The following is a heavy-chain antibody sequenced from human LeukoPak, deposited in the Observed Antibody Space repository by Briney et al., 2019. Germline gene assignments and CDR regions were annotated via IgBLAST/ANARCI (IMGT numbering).Heavy chain of an antibody. J-gene: IGHJ5*02. D-gene: IGHD6-13*01. CDR1: GGTFSSYA. V-gene: IGHV1-69*05. Sequence: ASVKVSCKASGGTFSSYAISWVRQAPGQGLEWMGGIIPIFGTANYAQKFQGRVTITTDGSTSTAYMELSSLRSEDTAVYYCARWIAAAGYNWFDPWGQGTLVTVSS. CDR2: IIPIFGTA. CDR3: ARWIAAAGYNWFDP.